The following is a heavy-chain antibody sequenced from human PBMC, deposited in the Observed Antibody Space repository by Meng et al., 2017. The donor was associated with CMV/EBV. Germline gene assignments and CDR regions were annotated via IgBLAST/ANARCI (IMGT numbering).Heavy chain of an antibody. CDR1: GYSITSGYY. D-gene: IGHD1-1*01. CDR3: AREFPDAGVPHNA. CDR2: MYQNGNT. Sequence: SETLSLTCIVSGYSITSGYYWGWVRQPPGKGLEWIGSMYQNGNTYHNPSLKSRVTISIDTSKNQFSLKLNSVTAADTAVYYCAREFPDAGVPHNAWGQGTLVTVSS. J-gene: IGHJ4*02. V-gene: IGHV4-38-2*02.